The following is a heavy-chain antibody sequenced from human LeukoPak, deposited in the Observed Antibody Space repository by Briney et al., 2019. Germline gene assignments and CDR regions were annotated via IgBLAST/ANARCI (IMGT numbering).Heavy chain of an antibody. CDR1: GFTFSSYA. D-gene: IGHD3-3*01. CDR3: AKDSFGVVMGPFDY. J-gene: IGHJ4*02. Sequence: GGSLRLSCAASGFTFSSYAMSWVRQAPGKGLEWVSAISGSGGSTYYADSAKGRFTISRDNSKNTLYLQMNSLRAEDTAVYYCAKDSFGVVMGPFDYWGQGTLVTVSS. V-gene: IGHV3-23*01. CDR2: ISGSGGST.